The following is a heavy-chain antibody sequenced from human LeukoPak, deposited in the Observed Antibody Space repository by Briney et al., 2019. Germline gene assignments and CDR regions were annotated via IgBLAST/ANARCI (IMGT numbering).Heavy chain of an antibody. CDR2: ISYDGSNK. CDR1: GFTFSSYA. D-gene: IGHD3-3*01. Sequence: GGSLRLSCAASGFTFSSYAMHWVRQAPGKGLEWVAVISYDGSNKYYADSVKGRFTISRDNSKNTLYLQMNSLRAEDTAVYYCARGFLEWLRGSLDYWGQGTLVTVSS. J-gene: IGHJ4*02. CDR3: ARGFLEWLRGSLDY. V-gene: IGHV3-30*04.